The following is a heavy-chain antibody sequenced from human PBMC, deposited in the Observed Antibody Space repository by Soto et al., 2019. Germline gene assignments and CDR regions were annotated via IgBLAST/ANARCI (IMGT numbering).Heavy chain of an antibody. Sequence: GGSLRLSCAASGFTFSSYWMHWVRQAPGKGLVWVSRINSDGSSTSYADSVKGRFTISRDNAKNTLYLQMNSLRAEDTAAYYCAREIRDYGDLNFDYWGQGTLVTVSS. CDR2: INSDGSST. D-gene: IGHD4-17*01. J-gene: IGHJ4*02. V-gene: IGHV3-74*01. CDR3: AREIRDYGDLNFDY. CDR1: GFTFSSYW.